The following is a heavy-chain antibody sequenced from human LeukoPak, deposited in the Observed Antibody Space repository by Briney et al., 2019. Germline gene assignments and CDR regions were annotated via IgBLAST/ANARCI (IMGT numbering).Heavy chain of an antibody. CDR2: FYPEDGET. Sequence: GASVKVSCKVSGYTLTELSMHWVRQAPGKGLEWMGGFYPEDGETIYAQKFQGRVTMTEDTSTDTAYMELSSLRSGDTAVYYCATAYCGGDCRSYFDYWGQGTLVTVSS. CDR3: ATAYCGGDCRSYFDY. V-gene: IGHV1-24*01. J-gene: IGHJ4*02. D-gene: IGHD2-21*02. CDR1: GYTLTELS.